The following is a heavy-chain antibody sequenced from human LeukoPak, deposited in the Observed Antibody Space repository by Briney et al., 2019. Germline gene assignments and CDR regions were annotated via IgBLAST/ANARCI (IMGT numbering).Heavy chain of an antibody. D-gene: IGHD1-26*01. CDR3: ARDLGFIVGARGGGLGDY. Sequence: ASVRVSCKASGYTFTSYGISWVRQAPGQGLEWMGWISAYNGNTNYAQELQGRVTMTTDTSTSTAYMELRSLRSDDTAVYYCARDLGFIVGARGGGLGDYWGQGTLVTVSS. CDR1: GYTFTSYG. V-gene: IGHV1-18*01. CDR2: ISAYNGNT. J-gene: IGHJ4*02.